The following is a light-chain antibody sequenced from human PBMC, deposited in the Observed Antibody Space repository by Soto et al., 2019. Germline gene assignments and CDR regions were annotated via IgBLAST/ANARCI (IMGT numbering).Light chain of an antibody. V-gene: IGLV1-44*01. Sequence: QAVVTQPPSASGTPGQRGTISCSGSSSNIGSNTVNWYQQLPGTAPKLLIYSNNQRPSGVPDRFSGSKSGTSASLAISGLQSEDEADYYCAAWDDSLNGPVVFGGGTKLTVL. J-gene: IGLJ2*01. CDR2: SNN. CDR1: SSNIGSNT. CDR3: AAWDDSLNGPVV.